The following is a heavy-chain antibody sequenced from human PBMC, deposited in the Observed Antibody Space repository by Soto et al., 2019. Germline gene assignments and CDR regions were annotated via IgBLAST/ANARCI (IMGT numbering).Heavy chain of an antibody. CDR1: GFSFSVYS. CDR2: INGRDGAI. D-gene: IGHD3-3*02. J-gene: IGHJ4*02. Sequence: PGGSLRLSCAASGFSFSVYSMNWVRQAPGKGLEWVSYINGRDGAINYVDSVKDRFTISIDIAKNSLYLQMNSLRDEDTAVYFCARDHLWAFDYWGQGVLVTVSS. CDR3: ARDHLWAFDY. V-gene: IGHV3-48*02.